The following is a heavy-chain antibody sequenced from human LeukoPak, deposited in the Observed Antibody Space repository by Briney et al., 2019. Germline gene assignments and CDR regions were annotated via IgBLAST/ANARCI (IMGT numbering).Heavy chain of an antibody. Sequence: PSETLSLTCTVSGGSISSYYWSWIRQPPGKGLEWIGYIYYSGSTNYNPSLKSRVTISVDTSKNQFSLKLSSVTAADTAVYYCARESPAYYDSSGCLRGGEFDYWGQGTLVTVSS. J-gene: IGHJ4*02. V-gene: IGHV4-59*01. CDR2: IYYSGST. CDR1: GGSISSYY. D-gene: IGHD3-22*01. CDR3: ARESPAYYDSSGCLRGGEFDY.